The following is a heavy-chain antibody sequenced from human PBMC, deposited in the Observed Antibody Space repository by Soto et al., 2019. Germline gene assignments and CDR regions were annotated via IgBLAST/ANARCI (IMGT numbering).Heavy chain of an antibody. V-gene: IGHV3-7*05. CDR1: GFTFNRYW. CDR3: GRNTLLGG. J-gene: IGHJ1*01. Sequence: EVQLVESGGGLVQPGGSLRLSCAASGFTFNRYWMSWVRQAPGKGPEWVANIKQDGSEKYYVESVKGRFTISRDNAKNSLYLQMDSLGAEDTAVYYCGRNTLLGGGGQGTLVTVSS. CDR2: IKQDGSEK. D-gene: IGHD3-16*01.